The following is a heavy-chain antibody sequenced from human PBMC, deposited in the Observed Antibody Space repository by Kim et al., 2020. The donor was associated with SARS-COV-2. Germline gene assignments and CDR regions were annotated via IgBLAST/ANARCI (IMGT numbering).Heavy chain of an antibody. V-gene: IGHV3-74*01. Sequence: GGSLRLSCAASGFTFSDYWMQWVRQPPGKGLMWVSRIYSDGSNTIYADSVKGRFTVSRDNAKNTLYLQMDNLRVEDTAVYYCARTSYYYFDFWGQGALVT. D-gene: IGHD1-26*01. CDR2: IYSDGSNT. J-gene: IGHJ4*02. CDR1: GFTFSDYW. CDR3: ARTSYYYFDF.